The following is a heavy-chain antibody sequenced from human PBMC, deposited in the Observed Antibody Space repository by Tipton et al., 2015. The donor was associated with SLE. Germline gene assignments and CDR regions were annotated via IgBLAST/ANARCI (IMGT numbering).Heavy chain of an antibody. CDR3: ARLVGRGSLGIRRDY. CDR2: INHSGST. J-gene: IGHJ4*02. V-gene: IGHV4-34*01. D-gene: IGHD2-15*01. Sequence: TLSLTCAVYGGSLSVYYWSWIRQPPGKRLEWIGEINHSGSTNYNPSLKSRVTISVDTSKTQFSLKLSSVTAADTAVYYCARLVGRGSLGIRRDYWGQGTLVSVSS. CDR1: GGSLSVYY.